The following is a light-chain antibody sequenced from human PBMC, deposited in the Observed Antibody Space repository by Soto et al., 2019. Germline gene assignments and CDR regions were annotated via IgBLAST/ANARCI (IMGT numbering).Light chain of an antibody. CDR3: QVWDSSSDHFV. CDR2: DDR. Sequence: SYELTQPPSVSVAPGRTARITCGGHNIRSKSAHWYQQKPGQAPVLVVYDDRDRPSGIPERFSGSNSGNTATLTISRVEAGDEAEYYCQVWDSSSDHFVFGTGTKVTVL. CDR1: NIRSKS. V-gene: IGLV3-21*02. J-gene: IGLJ1*01.